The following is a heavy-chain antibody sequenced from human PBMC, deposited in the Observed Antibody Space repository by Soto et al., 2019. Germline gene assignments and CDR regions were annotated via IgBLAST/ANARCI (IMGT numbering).Heavy chain of an antibody. D-gene: IGHD6-6*01. CDR2: INGDGSIT. CDR1: GFTFSNYW. Sequence: PGGSLRLSCAASGFTFSNYWMHWVRQAPGKGLVWVSRINGDGSITRYADSVKGRFTISRDNAKNTLYLQMNSLRAEDTAVYYCVRDSSSSYYFDYWGQGTLVTVSS. J-gene: IGHJ4*02. V-gene: IGHV3-74*01. CDR3: VRDSSSSYYFDY.